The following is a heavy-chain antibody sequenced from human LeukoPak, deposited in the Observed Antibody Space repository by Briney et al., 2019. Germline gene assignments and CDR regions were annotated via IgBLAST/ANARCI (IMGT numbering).Heavy chain of an antibody. V-gene: IGHV4-4*02. CDR2: IYHSGST. CDR3: ARDPGRITMVRGVIARWFDP. D-gene: IGHD3-10*01. CDR1: GGSISSSNW. Sequence: SETLSLTCAVSGGSISSSNWWSWVRQPPGKGLEWIGEIYHSGSTNYNPSLKSRVTISVDKSKNQFSLKLSSVTAADTAVYYRARDPGRITMVRGVIARWFDPWGQGTLVTVSS. J-gene: IGHJ5*02.